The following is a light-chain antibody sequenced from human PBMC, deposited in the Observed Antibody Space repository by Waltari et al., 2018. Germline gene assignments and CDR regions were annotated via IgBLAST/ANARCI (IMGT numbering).Light chain of an antibody. J-gene: IGKJ2*03. Sequence: IQMPQSPSSLSASAGDRVTITCRASQGISTYLNWYQQKPGKAPKRLIYAASSLESGVPSRFSGSGSGTDFTLTISSLQPEDFATDYCLQYNSNPYSFGQGTKVEIK. V-gene: IGKV1-17*01. CDR1: QGISTY. CDR3: LQYNSNPYS. CDR2: AAS.